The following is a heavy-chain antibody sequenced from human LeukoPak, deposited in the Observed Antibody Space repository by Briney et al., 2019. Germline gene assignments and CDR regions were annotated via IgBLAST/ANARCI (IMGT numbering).Heavy chain of an antibody. CDR1: GFTFGANG. CDR3: AKDRSTYYYDSSGYYPDAFDI. Sequence: GGSLRLSCAASGFTFGANGIHWVRQAPGKGLEWVAVISYDGSNKYYADSVKGRFTISRDNSKNTLYLQMNSPRAEDTAVYYCAKDRSTYYYDSSGYYPDAFDIWGQGTMVTVSS. CDR2: ISYDGSNK. V-gene: IGHV3-30*18. D-gene: IGHD3-22*01. J-gene: IGHJ3*02.